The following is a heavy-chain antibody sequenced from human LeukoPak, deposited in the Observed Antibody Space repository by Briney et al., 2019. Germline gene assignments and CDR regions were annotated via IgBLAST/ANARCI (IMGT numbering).Heavy chain of an antibody. V-gene: IGHV4-4*07. CDR2: VYTSGST. CDR1: GGSISGYY. J-gene: IGHJ4*02. CDR3: ARGPVWTPPPSGYDY. D-gene: IGHD5-12*01. Sequence: KTSETLSLTCSVSGGSISGYYWTWIRQPAGKGLEWIGRVYTSGSTNSNPSLKSRVTISVDTSKNQFSLKLSSVTAADTAVYYCARGPVWTPPPSGYDYWGQGTLVTVSS.